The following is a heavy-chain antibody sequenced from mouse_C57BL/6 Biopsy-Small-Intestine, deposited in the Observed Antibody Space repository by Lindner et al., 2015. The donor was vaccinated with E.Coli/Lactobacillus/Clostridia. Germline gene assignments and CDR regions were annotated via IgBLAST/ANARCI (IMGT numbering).Heavy chain of an antibody. CDR1: GFSLTSYA. V-gene: IGHV2-9-1*01. J-gene: IGHJ2*01. Sequence: VQLQESGPGLVAPSQSLSITCTVSGFSLTSYAISWVRQPPGKGLEWLGIIWTGGSTNYNSALQSRLSTSKDNSKSQVFLKMNSLQTDDTARYYCARSDTIHYFDYWGQGTTLTVSS. D-gene: IGHD5-1-1*01. CDR2: IWTGGST. CDR3: ARSDTIHYFDY.